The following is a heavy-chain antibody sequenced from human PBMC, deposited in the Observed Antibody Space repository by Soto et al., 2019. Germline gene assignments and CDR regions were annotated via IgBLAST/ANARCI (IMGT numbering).Heavy chain of an antibody. CDR3: XXXXXXXTGNY. Sequence: QVQLVQSGAEVKKPGASVKVSCKASGYTFTSYGFSWVRQAPGQGLEWMGWISAYNGNTNYAQKLQGRCTMTTDTXXXXXXXXXXXXXXXXXXXXXXXXXXXXXTGNYWGQGTLVTVSS. CDR2: ISAYNGNT. J-gene: IGHJ4*02. CDR1: GYTFTSYG. V-gene: IGHV1-18*01.